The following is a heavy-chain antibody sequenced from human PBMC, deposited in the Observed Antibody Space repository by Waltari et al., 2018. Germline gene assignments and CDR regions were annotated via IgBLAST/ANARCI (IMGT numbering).Heavy chain of an antibody. V-gene: IGHV3-33*01. CDR2: RWYDESNK. Sequence: QVQLVESGGGVVQPGRSLRLSCAASGLTFSNYGMHWVRQAPGKGLAWVAVRWYDESNKYYADSVKGRLTSSRDTSKNTLYLRMNSLRAEDTAVYYCARDNSPGDWGYYFDYWGQGTLVTVSS. CDR1: GLTFSNYG. CDR3: ARDNSPGDWGYYFDY. D-gene: IGHD7-27*01. J-gene: IGHJ4*02.